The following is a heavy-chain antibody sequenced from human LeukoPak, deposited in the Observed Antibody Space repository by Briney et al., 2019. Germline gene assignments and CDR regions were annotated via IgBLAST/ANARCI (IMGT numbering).Heavy chain of an antibody. J-gene: IGHJ3*02. D-gene: IGHD2-2*02. V-gene: IGHV3-48*01. CDR3: ARTYQQLYDDAFDI. CDR1: GFTFSRYS. CDR2: ISSSSSTI. Sequence: PGGSLRLSCAASGFTFSRYSMNWVRQAPGRGLEWVSYISSSSSTIYYADSVKGRFTISRDNAKNSLYLQMNSLRAEDTAMYYCARTYQQLYDDAFDIWGQGTMVTVSS.